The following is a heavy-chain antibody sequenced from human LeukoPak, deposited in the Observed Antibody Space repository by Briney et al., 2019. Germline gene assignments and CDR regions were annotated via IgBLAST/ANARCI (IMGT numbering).Heavy chain of an antibody. CDR3: ARGRYYYGSGNYIDY. CDR1: GGSISSGSYY. D-gene: IGHD3-10*01. V-gene: IGHV4-61*02. CDR2: IYTSGST. J-gene: IGHJ4*02. Sequence: SQTLSLTCTVSGGSISSGSYYWSWIRQPAGKGLEWIGRIYTSGSTNYNPSLKSRVTISVDTSKNQFSLKLSSVTAADTAVYYCARGRYYYGSGNYIDYWGQGTLVTVSS.